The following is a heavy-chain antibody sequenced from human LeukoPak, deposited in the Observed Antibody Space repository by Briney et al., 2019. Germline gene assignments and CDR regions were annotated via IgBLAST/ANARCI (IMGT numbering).Heavy chain of an antibody. V-gene: IGHV3-7*03. J-gene: IGHJ4*02. CDR3: AKDRYYYDSSPFDY. D-gene: IGHD3-22*01. CDR2: IKQDGSEK. Sequence: GGSLRLSCAASGFTFSNYWMSWVRQAPGKGLEWVANIKQDGSEKYYVDSVKGRFTISRDNAKNSLYLQMNSLRAEDTAVYYCAKDRYYYDSSPFDYWGQGTLVTVSS. CDR1: GFTFSNYW.